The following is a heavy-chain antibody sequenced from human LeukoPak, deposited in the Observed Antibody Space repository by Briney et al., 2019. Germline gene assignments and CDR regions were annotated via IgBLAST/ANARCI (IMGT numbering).Heavy chain of an antibody. V-gene: IGHV4-59*01. CDR1: GGSISSYY. J-gene: IGHJ4*02. CDR3: AREGTTAPGEDYFDY. D-gene: IGHD1-1*01. Sequence: SETLSLTCTVSGGSISSYYWSWIRQPPGKGLEWIGYIYYSGSTNYNPSLKSRVTISVDTSKNQFSLKLSSVTAADTAVYYCAREGTTAPGEDYFDYWGQETLVTVSS. CDR2: IYYSGST.